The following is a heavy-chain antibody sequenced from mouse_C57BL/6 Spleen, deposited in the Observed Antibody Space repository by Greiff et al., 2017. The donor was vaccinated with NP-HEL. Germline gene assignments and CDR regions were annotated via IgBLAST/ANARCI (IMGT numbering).Heavy chain of an antibody. CDR3: AREAQATWGFAY. CDR2: IYPGDGDT. V-gene: IGHV1-80*01. D-gene: IGHD3-2*02. J-gene: IGHJ3*01. Sequence: VQLKESGAELVKPGASVKISCKASGYAFSSYWMNWVKQRPGKGLEWIGQIYPGDGDTNYNGKFKGKATLTADKSSSTAYMQLSSLTSEDSAVYFCAREAQATWGFAYWGQGTLVTVSA. CDR1: GYAFSSYW.